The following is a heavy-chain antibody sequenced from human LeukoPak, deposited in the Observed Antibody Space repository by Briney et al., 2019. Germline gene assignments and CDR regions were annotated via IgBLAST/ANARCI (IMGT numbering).Heavy chain of an antibody. CDR3: ARDRLFYGSSGWFDP. D-gene: IGHD3-10*01. J-gene: IGHJ5*02. CDR2: IYYSGST. Sequence: SETLSLTCTVSGGSISNSNFYWDWIRQPPGKGLEWIGSIYYSGSTYYNPSLKSRVTISVDTPKNQFSLKLSSVTAADTAVYYCARDRLFYGSSGWFDPWGQGALVTVSS. V-gene: IGHV4-39*07. CDR1: GGSISNSNFY.